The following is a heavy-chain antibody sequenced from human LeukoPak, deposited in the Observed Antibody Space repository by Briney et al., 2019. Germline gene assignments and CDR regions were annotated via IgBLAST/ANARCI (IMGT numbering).Heavy chain of an antibody. D-gene: IGHD1-26*01. Sequence: PGGSLRLSCAASGFTFSSYAMSWVRQAPGKGLEWVSAISGSGGSTYYADSVKGRFTISRDNSKNTLYLQMNSLRAEDTAVYYCARGGLGAIYYYYYGMDVWGQGTTVTVSS. CDR3: ARGGLGAIYYYYYGMDV. V-gene: IGHV3-23*01. CDR1: GFTFSSYA. CDR2: ISGSGGST. J-gene: IGHJ6*02.